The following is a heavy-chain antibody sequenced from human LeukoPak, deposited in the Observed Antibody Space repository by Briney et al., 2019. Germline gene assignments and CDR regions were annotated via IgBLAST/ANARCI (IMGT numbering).Heavy chain of an antibody. D-gene: IGHD6-13*01. CDR2: IYDRGST. J-gene: IGHJ4*02. CDR1: GGSISNGGYS. CDR3: ASYRSSQYFDF. Sequence: SETLSLTCAVSGGSISNGGYSWSWIRQPPGKGLEWIGYIYDRGSTYHNPSLRSRLTMSVDRSKNRFSLNLSSVTAADTAVYYCASYRSSQYFDFWGQGTLVTVSS. V-gene: IGHV4-30-2*01.